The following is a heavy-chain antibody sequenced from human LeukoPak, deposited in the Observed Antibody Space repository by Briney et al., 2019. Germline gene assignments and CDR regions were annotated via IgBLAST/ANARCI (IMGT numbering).Heavy chain of an antibody. V-gene: IGHV3-48*03. CDR3: AREVVAAPGTVDY. J-gene: IGHJ4*01. D-gene: IGHD6-13*01. Sequence: PGGSLRLSCAASGFTLSSYEMNWVRQAPGKGLEWVSYISSSGNLIYYADSVKGRFTISRDNAKNSLYLQMNSLRAEDTAVYYCAREVVAAPGTVDYWGQGTLVTVSS. CDR1: GFTLSSYE. CDR2: ISSSGNLI.